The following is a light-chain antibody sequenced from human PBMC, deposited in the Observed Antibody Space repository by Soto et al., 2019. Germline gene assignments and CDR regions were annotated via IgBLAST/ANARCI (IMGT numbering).Light chain of an antibody. CDR1: QNVSSSY. Sequence: EIVLTQSPGTLSLSPGERATLSRRASQNVSSSYLAWYQQKPGQAPRRLIYGAYNRATGIPDRFSGSGSGTDFTLTISRLEPEAFAVYYCQQYGSSPGTFGQGTKVEIK. CDR2: GAY. CDR3: QQYGSSPGT. J-gene: IGKJ1*01. V-gene: IGKV3-20*01.